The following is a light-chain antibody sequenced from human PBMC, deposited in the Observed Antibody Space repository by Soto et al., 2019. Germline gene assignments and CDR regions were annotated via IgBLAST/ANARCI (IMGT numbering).Light chain of an antibody. J-gene: IGLJ1*01. CDR1: SSDVGNDNF. CDR3: SSHGGSNNFYV. CDR2: EVS. V-gene: IGLV2-14*01. Sequence: QSVLTQPASVSGSPGQSITISCTGTSSDVGNDNFVSWYQHHPGKAPKLIIHEVSYRPSGVSHRFSGSKSGNTASLTIPGLQSEDEADYYCSSHGGSNNFYVFGTGTKVTVL.